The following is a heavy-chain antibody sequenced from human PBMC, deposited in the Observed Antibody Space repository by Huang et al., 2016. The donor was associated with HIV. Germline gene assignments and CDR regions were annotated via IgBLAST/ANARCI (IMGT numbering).Heavy chain of an antibody. V-gene: IGHV1-18*01. CDR1: GYTFTSYG. CDR2: ISAYSGDT. D-gene: IGHD3-22*01. J-gene: IGHJ3*02. Sequence: QIQLMQSGPELKQPGASVKVSCKASGYTFTSYGITWVRQAPGQGPEWMGWISAYSGDTAYAQKFQGRVTLTTDTSTNIAYMELRSLRSDDTAKYYCARDPKYHRIGYYRQRRGIDIWCQGTMVIVSS. CDR3: ARDPKYHRIGYYRQRRGIDI.